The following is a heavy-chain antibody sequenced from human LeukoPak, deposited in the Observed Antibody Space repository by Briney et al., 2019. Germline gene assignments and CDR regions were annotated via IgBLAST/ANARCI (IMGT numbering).Heavy chain of an antibody. CDR3: ARAYYEDYFDY. D-gene: IGHD3-3*01. CDR1: GFTFSSYS. CDR2: IKQDGSEK. V-gene: IGHV3-7*01. J-gene: IGHJ4*02. Sequence: GRSLRLSCAASGFTFSSYSMSWVRQAPGKGLEWVANIKQDGSEKYYVDSVKGRFTISRDNAKNSLYLQMNSLRAEDTAVYYCARAYYEDYFDYWGQGTLVTVSS.